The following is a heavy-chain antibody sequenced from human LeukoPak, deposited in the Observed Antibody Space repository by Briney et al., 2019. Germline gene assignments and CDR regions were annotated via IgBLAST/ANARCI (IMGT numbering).Heavy chain of an antibody. D-gene: IGHD3-10*01. CDR1: GGSIRRGGYS. CDR2: IYHSGST. CDR3: ARGPPMGYFDY. J-gene: IGHJ4*02. Sequence: SETLSLTCAVSGGSIRRGGYSWSWIRQPPGRGLEGIGDIYHSGSTYYNPSLKSRVTISVDRSKNRCSLKLSSWTAADTAVYYCARGPPMGYFDYWGQGTLVTVSS. V-gene: IGHV4-30-2*01.